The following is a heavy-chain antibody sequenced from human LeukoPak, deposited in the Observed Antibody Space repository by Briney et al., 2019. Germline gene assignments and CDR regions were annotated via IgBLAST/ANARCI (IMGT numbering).Heavy chain of an antibody. V-gene: IGHV3-23*01. J-gene: IGHJ4*02. CDR1: GFTFSGYA. Sequence: PGGSLRLSCAASGFTFSGYAMSWVRQAPGKGLEWVSAISGSGGSTYYADSVKGRFTISRDNSKNTLYLQMNSLRAEDTAVYYCAKTNLPSMVRGVIGVDYWGQGTLVTVSS. CDR2: ISGSGGST. CDR3: AKTNLPSMVRGVIGVDY. D-gene: IGHD3-10*01.